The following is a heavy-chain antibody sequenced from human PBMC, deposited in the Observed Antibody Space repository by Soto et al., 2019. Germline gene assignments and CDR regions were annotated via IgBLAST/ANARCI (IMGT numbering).Heavy chain of an antibody. J-gene: IGHJ4*02. CDR1: GFSFNEYY. CDR3: ARTLGVSTIPS. V-gene: IGHV3-11*01. D-gene: IGHD2-2*01. CDR2: ISSSGGDI. Sequence: QVQLSESGGGLVKPGGSLRLSCAASGFSFNEYYMSWIRQAPGKGLEWVAYISSSGGDIFYSDSVQGRFTISRDNAKKSLYLQMNILGADDTAVYYCARTLGVSTIPSWGQGTLVTVSS.